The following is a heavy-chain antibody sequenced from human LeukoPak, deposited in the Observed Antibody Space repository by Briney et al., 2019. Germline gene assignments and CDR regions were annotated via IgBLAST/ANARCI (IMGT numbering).Heavy chain of an antibody. CDR1: GFTIYHYA. V-gene: IGHV3-23*01. J-gene: IGHJ4*02. D-gene: IGHD2-2*01. Sequence: GGSLRLSCAASGFTIYHYAMSWVRQAPGKGLEWGAAIRGSGDTTFYADSVKGRFTISRDNSKSTLSLQMSSLRAEDTAVYYCTARVEGPAYYWGQGTLVTVSS. CDR3: TARVEGPAYY. CDR2: IRGSGDTT.